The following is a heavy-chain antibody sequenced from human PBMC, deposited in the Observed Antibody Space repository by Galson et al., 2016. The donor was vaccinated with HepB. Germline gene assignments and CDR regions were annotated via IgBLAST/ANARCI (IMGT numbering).Heavy chain of an antibody. CDR1: AFTLSRYT. CDR2: ITSGSNVL. D-gene: IGHD1-26*01. J-gene: IGHJ5*02. Sequence: SLRLSCAASAFTLSRYTMQWVRQAPGRGLEWVSYITSGSNVLYYADSVKGRFTISRDNAKNSLYLQMNSLRDDDTAVYYCARDPSGIVEASRFDPWGQGTLVTVSS. V-gene: IGHV3-48*02. CDR3: ARDPSGIVEASRFDP.